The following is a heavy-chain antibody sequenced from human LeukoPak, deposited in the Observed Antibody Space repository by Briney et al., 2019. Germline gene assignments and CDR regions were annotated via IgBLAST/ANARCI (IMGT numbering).Heavy chain of an antibody. CDR2: IYYSGST. Sequence: SETLSLTCTVSGGSISSFYWSWIRQPPGKGLEWIGYIYYSGSTNYNPSFKSRVTISVDTSKKQFSLKLSSVTAADTAVYYCARGPYYYGMDVWGQGTTVTVSS. CDR3: ARGPYYYGMDV. V-gene: IGHV4-59*08. J-gene: IGHJ6*02. CDR1: GGSISSFY.